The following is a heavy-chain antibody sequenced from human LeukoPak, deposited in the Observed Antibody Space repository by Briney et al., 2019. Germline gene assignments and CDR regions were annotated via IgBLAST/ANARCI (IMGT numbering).Heavy chain of an antibody. V-gene: IGHV3-48*01. J-gene: IGHJ4*02. D-gene: IGHD2-15*01. CDR1: GFTFSSYS. Sequence: GGSLRLSCAASGFTFSSYSMNWVRQAPGKGLEWVSYISSSSSTIYYADSVKGRFTISRDNAKNSLYLQMNSLRAEDTAVYYCARDSGGRDYWGQGTLVTVSS. CDR3: ARDSGGRDY. CDR2: ISSSSSTI.